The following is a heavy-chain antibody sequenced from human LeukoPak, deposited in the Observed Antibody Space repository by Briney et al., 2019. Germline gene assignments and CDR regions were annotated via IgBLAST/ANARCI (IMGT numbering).Heavy chain of an antibody. D-gene: IGHD2-15*01. V-gene: IGHV1-69*04. CDR3: ARGRSPRGCSGGSCYSNWFDP. CDR1: GGTFSSYA. J-gene: IGHJ5*02. Sequence: GASVKVSCKASGGTFSSYAISWVRQAPGQGLEWMGRIIPILGIANYAQKFQGRVTITADKSTSTAYMEPSSLRSEDTAVYYCARGRSPRGCSGGSCYSNWFDPWGQGTLVTVSS. CDR2: IIPILGIA.